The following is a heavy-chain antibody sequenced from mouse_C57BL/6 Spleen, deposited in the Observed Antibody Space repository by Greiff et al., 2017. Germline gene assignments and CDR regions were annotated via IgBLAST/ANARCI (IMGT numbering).Heavy chain of an antibody. J-gene: IGHJ4*01. V-gene: IGHV1-61*01. CDR1: GYTFTSYW. Sequence: QVQLQQPGAELVRPGSSVKLSCKASGYTFTSYWMDWVKQRPGQGLEWIGNIYPSDSETHYNQKFKDKATLTVDKSSSTAYMQLSSLTSEDSAVYYCARCGYDGDYYAMDYWGQGTSVTVSS. D-gene: IGHD2-2*01. CDR2: IYPSDSET. CDR3: ARCGYDGDYYAMDY.